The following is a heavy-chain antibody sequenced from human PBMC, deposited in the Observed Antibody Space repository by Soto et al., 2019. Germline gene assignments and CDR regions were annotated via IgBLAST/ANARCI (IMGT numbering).Heavy chain of an antibody. Sequence: PSETLSLTCAVYGGSFSGYYWSWIRQPPGKGLEWIGEINHSGSTNYNPSLKSRVTISVDTSKNQFSLKLSSVTAADTAVYYCARGRYGDSPFFPKIYYYYGMDVWGQGTTVTVSS. V-gene: IGHV4-34*01. J-gene: IGHJ6*02. CDR3: ARGRYGDSPFFPKIYYYYGMDV. CDR2: INHSGST. CDR1: GGSFSGYY. D-gene: IGHD3-16*01.